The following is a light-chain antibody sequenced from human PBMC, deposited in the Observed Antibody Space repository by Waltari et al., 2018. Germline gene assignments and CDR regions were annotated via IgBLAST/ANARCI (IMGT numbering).Light chain of an antibody. J-gene: IGKJ4*01. CDR1: QSLLHSNGYNY. V-gene: IGKV2-28*01. CDR2: LGS. CDR3: QQYGSSPVT. Sequence: EIVMTQSPLSLSVTPGEPASIPCRSDQSLLHSNGYNYLDWYLQKPGQAPQLLIYLGSTRASGVPDRFSGSGSGTDFTLTVSRLEPEDFAVYYCQQYGSSPVTFGGGTKVEIK.